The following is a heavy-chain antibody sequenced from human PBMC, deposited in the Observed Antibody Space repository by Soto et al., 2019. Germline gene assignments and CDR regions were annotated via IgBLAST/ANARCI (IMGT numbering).Heavy chain of an antibody. CDR1: GGTVGGSHW. V-gene: IGHV4-4*02. CDR3: AREIVTAGGTNYFDP. Sequence: SETLSLTCGVSGGTVGGSHWRSWVGQSPGGGLEWIGNVYHTGDTNFNPSLQSRVTISVDKSNNQFSLRLNSLTAADTAVYFCAREIVTAGGTNYFDPWGNGTLVTVSS. J-gene: IGHJ5*02. CDR2: VYHTGDT. D-gene: IGHD2-21*02.